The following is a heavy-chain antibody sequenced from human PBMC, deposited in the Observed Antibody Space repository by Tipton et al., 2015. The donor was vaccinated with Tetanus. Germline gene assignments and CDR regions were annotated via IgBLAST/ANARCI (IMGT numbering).Heavy chain of an antibody. V-gene: IGHV3-72*01. CDR3: ARGPLHYDFWSGYGTYYFDY. J-gene: IGHJ4*02. CDR1: GFTFSDHY. Sequence: SLRLSCAASGFTFSDHYMDWVRQAPGKGLEWVGRTRNKANSYTTEYAASVKGRFTISRDDSKNSLYLQMNSLKTEDTAVYYCARGPLHYDFWSGYGTYYFDYWGQGTLVTVSS. CDR2: TRNKANSYTT. D-gene: IGHD3-3*01.